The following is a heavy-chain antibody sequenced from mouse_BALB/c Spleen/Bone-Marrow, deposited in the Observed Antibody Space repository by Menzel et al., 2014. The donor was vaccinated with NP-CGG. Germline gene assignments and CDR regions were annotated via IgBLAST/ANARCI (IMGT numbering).Heavy chain of an antibody. CDR3: ARRNGNFRYYAMDY. D-gene: IGHD2-1*01. J-gene: IGHJ4*01. V-gene: IGHV2-2*01. Sequence: VMLVESGPGLVQPSQSLSITCTVSGFSLTTYDVVWVRQSPGKGLEWLGVIWSGGSTDYNAAFISRLSINKDNSKSQFFFKMNNLQAYDTAIYYCARRNGNFRYYAMDYWGQGTSVTVSS. CDR1: GFSLTTYD. CDR2: IWSGGST.